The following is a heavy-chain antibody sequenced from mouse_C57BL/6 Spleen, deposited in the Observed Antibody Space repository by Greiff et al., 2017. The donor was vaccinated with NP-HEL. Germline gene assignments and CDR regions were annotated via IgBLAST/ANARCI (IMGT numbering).Heavy chain of an antibody. D-gene: IGHD2-1*01. CDR3: ARHAYGNWVDAMDY. CDR1: GYTFTEYT. V-gene: IGHV1-62-2*01. CDR2: FYPGSGSI. J-gene: IGHJ4*01. Sequence: QVQLKQSGAELVKPGASVKLSCKASGYTFTEYTIHWVKQRSGQGLEWIGCFYPGSGSIKYTEKFKDTATLTVDKSSSTVYMGLSRLTSEDSAVYFCARHAYGNWVDAMDYWGQGTSVTVSS.